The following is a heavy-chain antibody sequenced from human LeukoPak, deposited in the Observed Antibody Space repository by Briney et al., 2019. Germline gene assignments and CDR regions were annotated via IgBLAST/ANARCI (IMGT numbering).Heavy chain of an antibody. J-gene: IGHJ4*02. V-gene: IGHV4-34*01. Sequence: SETLSLTCAVYGGSFSGYYWSWIRQPPGKGLEWIGEINHSGSTNYNPSLKSRVAISVDTSENQFSLKLSSVTAADTAVYYCARGKTYYYGSGSYFDYWGQGTLVTVSS. CDR1: GGSFSGYY. CDR3: ARGKTYYYGSGSYFDY. CDR2: INHSGST. D-gene: IGHD3-10*01.